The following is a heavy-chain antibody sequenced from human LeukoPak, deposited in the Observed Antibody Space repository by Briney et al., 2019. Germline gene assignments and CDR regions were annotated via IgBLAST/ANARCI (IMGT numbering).Heavy chain of an antibody. D-gene: IGHD1-26*01. J-gene: IGHJ5*02. CDR2: ISAYNGNT. CDR3: ARDQWEPNWFDP. Sequence: ASVKVSCIASGYTFTSYGISWVRQAPGQGLEWMGWISAYNGNTNYAQKLQGRVTMTTDTSTSIAYMELRSLRSDDTAVYYCARDQWEPNWFDPWGQGTLVTVSS. CDR1: GYTFTSYG. V-gene: IGHV1-18*01.